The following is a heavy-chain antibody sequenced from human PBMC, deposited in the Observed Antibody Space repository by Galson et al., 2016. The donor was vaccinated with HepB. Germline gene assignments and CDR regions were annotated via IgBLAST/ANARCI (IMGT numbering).Heavy chain of an antibody. CDR1: GFTFSNTW. CDR3: ATSSRRLYAFDV. V-gene: IGHV3-15*01. D-gene: IGHD1-1*01. J-gene: IGHJ3*01. CDR2: LKSKTDGGSA. Sequence: SLRLSCAASGFTFSNTWMAWVRQTPGAGLEYVGRLKSKTDGGSADYAAPVKGRFTISRDDSKNTLYSDMNSPIIEDTGVYYCATSSRRLYAFDVWGQGTKVTVSS.